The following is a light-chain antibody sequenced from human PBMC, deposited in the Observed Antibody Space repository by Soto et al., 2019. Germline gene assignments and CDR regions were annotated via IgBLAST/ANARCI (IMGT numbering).Light chain of an antibody. Sequence: ETVLTQSPGTLSLSPVERATLSCRASQSVSSRSLAWYQQKPGQAPRLLIYDAPNRATGIPARFSGSGSGTDFTLTISSLEPEDFAVYYCQQRSNWPPITFGQGTRLEIK. J-gene: IGKJ5*01. CDR2: DAP. V-gene: IGKV3-11*01. CDR3: QQRSNWPPIT. CDR1: QSVSSRS.